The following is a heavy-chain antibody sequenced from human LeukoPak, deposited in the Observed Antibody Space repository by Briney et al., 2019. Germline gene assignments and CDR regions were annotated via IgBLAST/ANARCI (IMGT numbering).Heavy chain of an antibody. D-gene: IGHD2-2*01. CDR1: GYTFTSYY. Sequence: ASVKVSCKASGYTFTSYYMHWVRQAPGQGLEWMGIINPSGGSTSYAQKFQGRVTMTRDTSTSTVYMELSSLRSEDTAVYYCARDWTDIVVVPAAMRYHYYMDVWGKGTTVTVSS. CDR2: INPSGGST. V-gene: IGHV1-46*01. CDR3: ARDWTDIVVVPAAMRYHYYMDV. J-gene: IGHJ6*03.